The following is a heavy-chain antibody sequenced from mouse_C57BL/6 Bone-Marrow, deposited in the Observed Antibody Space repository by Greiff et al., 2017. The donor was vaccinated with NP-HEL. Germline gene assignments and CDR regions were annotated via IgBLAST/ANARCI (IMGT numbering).Heavy chain of an antibody. Sequence: QVQLKQSGAELVRPGTSVKMSCKASGYTFTNYWIGWAKQRPGHGLEWIGDIYPGGGYTNYNEKFKGKATLTADKSSSTAYMQFSSLTSEDSAIYYCARYGNYVDYYAMDYWGQGTSVIVSS. CDR1: GYTFTNYW. V-gene: IGHV1-63*01. CDR3: ARYGNYVDYYAMDY. J-gene: IGHJ4*01. CDR2: IYPGGGYT. D-gene: IGHD2-1*01.